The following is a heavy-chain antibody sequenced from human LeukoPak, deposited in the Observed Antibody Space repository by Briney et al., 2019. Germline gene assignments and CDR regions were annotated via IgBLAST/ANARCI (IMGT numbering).Heavy chain of an antibody. CDR3: ATRAAGIATRPAYYYYYMDV. J-gene: IGHJ6*03. CDR2: ISAYNGNT. D-gene: IGHD6-6*01. CDR1: GYTFTSYG. V-gene: IGHV1-18*01. Sequence: ASVKVSCKASGYTFTSYGISWVRQAPGQGLEWMGWISAYNGNTNYAQKLQGRVTMTTDTSTSTAYMELRSLRSDDTAVYYCATRAAGIATRPAYYYYYMDVWGKGTTVTVSS.